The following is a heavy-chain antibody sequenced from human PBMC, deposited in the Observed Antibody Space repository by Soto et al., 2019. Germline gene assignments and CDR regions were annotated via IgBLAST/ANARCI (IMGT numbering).Heavy chain of an antibody. V-gene: IGHV3-30*18. CDR1: GFTFSSYG. J-gene: IGHJ5*02. CDR3: AKQDDYNWFDP. Sequence: QVQLVESGGGVVQPGRSLRLSCAASGFTFSSYGMHWVRQAPGKGLEWVAIISYDGSKKYYADSVKGRFTISRDNSKNTLYLQMNSLRPEDRAVYYCAKQDDYNWFDPWGQGTLVTVSS. D-gene: IGHD2-21*02. CDR2: ISYDGSKK.